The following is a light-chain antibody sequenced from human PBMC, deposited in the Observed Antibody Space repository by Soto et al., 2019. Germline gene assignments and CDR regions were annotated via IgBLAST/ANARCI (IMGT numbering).Light chain of an antibody. CDR2: GAS. CDR3: QQRSNWPPIT. V-gene: IGKV3D-20*02. Sequence: EIVXTQSPVXXXXSXVXXXTLXXXXIQSVSSSYLAWYQQKPGQAPRLLIYGASSRATGIPARFSGSGSGTDFTLTISSLEPEDIAVYYCQQRSNWPPITFGQGTRLEIK. CDR1: QSVSSSY. J-gene: IGKJ5*01.